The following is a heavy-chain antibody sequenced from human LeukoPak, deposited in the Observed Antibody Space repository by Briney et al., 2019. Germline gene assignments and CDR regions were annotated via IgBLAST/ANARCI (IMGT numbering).Heavy chain of an antibody. V-gene: IGHV3-23*01. CDR3: AKSRVDVTIFGYYFDF. J-gene: IGHJ4*02. D-gene: IGHD3-3*01. CDR1: GFTFTSYA. Sequence: AGGSLRLSCAASGFTFTSYAMNWVRQAPGKGLEWVSGISGSGGSTYYADSLKGRFTISRDNSKNTLYLQMNSLRVEDTAVYYCAKSRVDVTIFGYYFDFWGQGTLLTVSS. CDR2: ISGSGGST.